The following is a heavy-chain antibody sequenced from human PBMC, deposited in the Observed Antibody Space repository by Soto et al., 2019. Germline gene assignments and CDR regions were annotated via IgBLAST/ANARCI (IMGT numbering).Heavy chain of an antibody. CDR1: GGTFSSYA. Sequence: QVQLVQSGAEVKKPGSSVKVSCKASGGTFSSYAISWVRQAPGQGLEWMGGIIPIFGTANYAQKFQGRVTITADESTSTAYMELSSLRSEDTAVYYCARDRMGVEFGVVILSWFDPWGQGTLVTVSS. CDR3: ARDRMGVEFGVVILSWFDP. CDR2: IIPIFGTA. D-gene: IGHD3-3*01. J-gene: IGHJ5*02. V-gene: IGHV1-69*12.